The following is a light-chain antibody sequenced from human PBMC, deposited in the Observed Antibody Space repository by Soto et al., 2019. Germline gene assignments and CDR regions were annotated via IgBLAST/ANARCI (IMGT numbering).Light chain of an antibody. Sequence: QSALTQPASVSGSLGQSITISCTGTSSDVGSYNSVSWYQQHPGKVPKLIIYDVTDRPSGISSRFSGSKSGNTASLTISGLQAEDEAHYYCCSYTSSKTYVFGSGTKLTVL. V-gene: IGLV2-14*03. CDR2: DVT. CDR3: CSYTSSKTYV. CDR1: SSDVGSYNS. J-gene: IGLJ1*01.